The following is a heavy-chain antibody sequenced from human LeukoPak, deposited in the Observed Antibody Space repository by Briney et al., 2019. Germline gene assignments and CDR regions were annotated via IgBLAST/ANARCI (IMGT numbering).Heavy chain of an antibody. CDR2: IYYSGST. Sequence: NSSETLSLTCTVSGGSISSYYWSWIRQPPGKGLEWIGYIYYSGSTNYNPSLKSRVTISVDTSKNQFSLKLSSVTAADTAVYYCARGYCSGGSCYSFDYWGRGTLVTVSS. CDR1: GGSISSYY. V-gene: IGHV4-59*01. D-gene: IGHD2-15*01. J-gene: IGHJ4*02. CDR3: ARGYCSGGSCYSFDY.